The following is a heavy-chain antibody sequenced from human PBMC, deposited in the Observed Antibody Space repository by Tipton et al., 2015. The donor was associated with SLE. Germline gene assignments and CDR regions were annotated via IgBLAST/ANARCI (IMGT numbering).Heavy chain of an antibody. CDR2: INHSGST. CDR3: ARGRPAFDI. V-gene: IGHV4-34*01. CDR1: GGSFSGYY. J-gene: IGHJ3*02. Sequence: LRLSCAVYGGSFSGYYWSWIRQPPGKGLEWIGEINHSGSTNYNPSLKSRVTISVDTSKNQFSLKLSSVTAADTAVYYCARGRPAFDIGGQGTMVTVSS.